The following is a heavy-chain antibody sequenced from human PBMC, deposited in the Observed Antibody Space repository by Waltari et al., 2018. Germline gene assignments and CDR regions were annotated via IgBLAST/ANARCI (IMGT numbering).Heavy chain of an antibody. CDR1: GGSISSGGYY. CDR3: ARDGGYYDSSGHRGAFDI. J-gene: IGHJ3*02. CDR2: IYYSGRT. D-gene: IGHD3-22*01. Sequence: QVQLQESGPGLVKPSQTLSLTCTVSGGSISSGGYYWSWIRHHPGKGLEWIGYIYYSGRTYYNPSLKSRVTISVDTSKNQFSLKLSSVTAADTAVYYCARDGGYYDSSGHRGAFDIWGQGTMVTVSS. V-gene: IGHV4-31*03.